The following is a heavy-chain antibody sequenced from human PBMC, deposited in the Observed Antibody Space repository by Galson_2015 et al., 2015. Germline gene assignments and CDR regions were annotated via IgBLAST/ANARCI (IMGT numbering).Heavy chain of an antibody. D-gene: IGHD6-19*01. J-gene: IGHJ4*02. V-gene: IGHV3-23*01. CDR2: ISGSGGST. Sequence: SLRLPCAASGFTFSSYAMSWVRQAPGKGLEWVSAISGSGGSTYYADSVKGRFTISRDNSKNTLYLQMNSLRAEDTAVYYCAKRYSSGEMVYWGQGTLVTVSS. CDR1: GFTFSSYA. CDR3: AKRYSSGEMVY.